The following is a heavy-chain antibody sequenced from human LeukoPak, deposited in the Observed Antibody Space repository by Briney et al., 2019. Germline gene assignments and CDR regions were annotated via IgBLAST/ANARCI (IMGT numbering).Heavy chain of an antibody. CDR3: TTQTITLVVVISPFDY. Sequence: PGGSLRLPCVASGFTFNTYPMHWVRQAPGKGLEWVALIQDDGAKTNYADSVRGRFTISRDNSRSTVYLQMNSLKPDDTAVYYSTTQTITLVVVISPFDYWGQGALVTVSS. CDR1: GFTFNTYP. D-gene: IGHD3-22*01. V-gene: IGHV3-30*02. CDR2: IQDDGAKT. J-gene: IGHJ4*02.